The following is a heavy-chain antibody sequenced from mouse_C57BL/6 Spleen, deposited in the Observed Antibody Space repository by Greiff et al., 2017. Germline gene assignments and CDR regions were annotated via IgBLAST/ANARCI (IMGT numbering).Heavy chain of an antibody. V-gene: IGHV2-9*01. J-gene: IGHJ4*01. D-gene: IGHD1-1*01. CDR1: GFSFTSYG. CDR2: IWGGGST. CDR3: AKHITTVGAMDY. Sequence: VKVVESGPGLVAPSQSLSLTCTVSGFSFTSYGVDWVRQPPGKGLEWLGVIWGGGSTNYNSAPMSRLCISNDNSKSQVFLKMNSLQTDDTAMYYCAKHITTVGAMDYWGQGTTVTVSS.